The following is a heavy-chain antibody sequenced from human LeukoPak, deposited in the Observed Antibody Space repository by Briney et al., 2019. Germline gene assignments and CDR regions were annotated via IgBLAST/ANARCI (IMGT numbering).Heavy chain of an antibody. CDR1: GFTFSSYG. CDR2: IETGGAST. D-gene: IGHD3-10*01. Sequence: GGSLRLSCAASGFTFSSYGMSWVRQAPGKGLEWVSAIETGGASTYYADSVKGQFSISRDNSKNTLYLQMNSLRAEDTAVYYCAKDFGDAGSYHCPFDYWGQGTLVTVSS. V-gene: IGHV3-23*01. J-gene: IGHJ4*02. CDR3: AKDFGDAGSYHCPFDY.